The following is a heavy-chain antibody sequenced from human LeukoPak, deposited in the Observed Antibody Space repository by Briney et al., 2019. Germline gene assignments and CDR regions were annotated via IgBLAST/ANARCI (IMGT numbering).Heavy chain of an antibody. CDR1: GYIFANYW. V-gene: IGHV5-51*01. Sequence: GESLKISCKGSGYIFANYWIAWVRQMPGKGLEWMGIIYPDDSDTRYSPSFQGQVTISADKSIATAYLQWSSLTASDTAMYYCARPVEMATSPFDYWGQGTLVTVSS. D-gene: IGHD5-24*01. J-gene: IGHJ4*02. CDR3: ARPVEMATSPFDY. CDR2: IYPDDSDT.